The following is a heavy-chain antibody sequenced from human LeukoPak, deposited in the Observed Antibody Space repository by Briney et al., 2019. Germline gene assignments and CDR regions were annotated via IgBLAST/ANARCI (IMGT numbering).Heavy chain of an antibody. Sequence: PGGSLRLSCPAYGFTFSNYNMNWVRQAPEKGLEWISSISGSSAYIYYADSVKGRFTISRDNAKNSLYLQMNSLRADDTAMYYCVRIPNSANFPNRFDPWGQGTLVTVSS. CDR1: GFTFSNYN. D-gene: IGHD2/OR15-2a*01. J-gene: IGHJ5*02. CDR2: ISGSSAYI. CDR3: VRIPNSANFPNRFDP. V-gene: IGHV3-21*01.